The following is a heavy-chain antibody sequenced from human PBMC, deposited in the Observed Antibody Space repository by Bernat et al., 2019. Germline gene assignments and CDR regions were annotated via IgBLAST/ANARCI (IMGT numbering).Heavy chain of an antibody. J-gene: IGHJ5*02. CDR2: IYYSGST. CDR3: ASQWLAMNWFDP. CDR1: GGSISTGSYY. D-gene: IGHD6-19*01. Sequence: QLQLQESGPGLVKPSETLSLTCTVSGGSISTGSYYWGWIRQPPGKGLEWIGSIYYSGSTYYNPSLKSRVTISVDTSKNQFSLKLSSVTAADTAVYYCASQWLAMNWFDPWGQGTLVTVSS. V-gene: IGHV4-39*01.